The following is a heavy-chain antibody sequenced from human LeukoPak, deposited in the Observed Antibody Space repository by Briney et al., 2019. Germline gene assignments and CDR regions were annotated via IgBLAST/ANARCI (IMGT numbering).Heavy chain of an antibody. CDR2: IFYSGII. CDR3: ARNVDFWSGYPYFDY. Sequence: PSETLSLTCSVSGGSISSYYWSWIRQPPGKGLEWIGYIFYSGIINYNPSLKSRVTISVDTSKNQVSLKLSSVTAADTAVYYCARNVDFWSGYPYFDYWGQGTLVTVSS. D-gene: IGHD3-3*01. V-gene: IGHV4-59*01. CDR1: GGSISSYY. J-gene: IGHJ4*02.